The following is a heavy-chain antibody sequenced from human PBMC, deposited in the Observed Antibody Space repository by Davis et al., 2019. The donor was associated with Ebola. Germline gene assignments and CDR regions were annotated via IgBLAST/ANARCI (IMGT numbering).Heavy chain of an antibody. J-gene: IGHJ4*02. D-gene: IGHD1-26*01. Sequence: HSQTLSLTCAISGDTVSTSSAAWNWIRQSPSRGLEWLGRTYYRSKWYYDYAVSVKSRITINPDTSKNQFSLQLNSVTPEDTAVYYCARDRGRPFDYWGQGTLVTVSS. CDR2: TYYRSKWYY. CDR1: GDTVSTSSAA. CDR3: ARDRGRPFDY. V-gene: IGHV6-1*01.